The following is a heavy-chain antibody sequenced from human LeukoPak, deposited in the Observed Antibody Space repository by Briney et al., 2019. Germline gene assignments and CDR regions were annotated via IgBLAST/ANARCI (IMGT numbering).Heavy chain of an antibody. J-gene: IGHJ6*03. CDR1: GGSFSGYY. Sequence: PSETLSLTCAVYGGSFSGYYWSWIRQPPGKGLEWIGYIYYSGSTNYNPSLKSRITISVDTSKNQFSLKLSSVTAADTAVYYCARAGVGSGSYLGYMDVWGKGTTVTISS. D-gene: IGHD3-10*01. CDR3: ARAGVGSGSYLGYMDV. CDR2: IYYSGST. V-gene: IGHV4-59*01.